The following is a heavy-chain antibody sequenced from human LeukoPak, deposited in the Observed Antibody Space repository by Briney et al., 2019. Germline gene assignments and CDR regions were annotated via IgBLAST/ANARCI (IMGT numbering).Heavy chain of an antibody. Sequence: PSETLSLTCAVYGGSFSGYYWSWIRQPPGKGLEWIGEINHSGSTNYNPSLKSRVTISVDTSKNQFSLKLSSVTAADTAVYYCARVIANSSGYRYYYNYYYMDVWGKGTTVTVSS. CDR1: GGSFSGYY. D-gene: IGHD3-22*01. CDR3: ARVIANSSGYRYYYNYYYMDV. CDR2: INHSGST. V-gene: IGHV4-34*01. J-gene: IGHJ6*03.